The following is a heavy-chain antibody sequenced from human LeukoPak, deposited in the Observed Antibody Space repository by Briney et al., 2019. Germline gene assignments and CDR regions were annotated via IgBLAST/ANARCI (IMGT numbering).Heavy chain of an antibody. CDR2: ISGSGGST. D-gene: IGHD3-10*01. CDR1: GFTFSSYA. CDR3: AKVLPQSMVRGDDVFDI. V-gene: IGHV3-23*01. J-gene: IGHJ3*02. Sequence: GGSLRLSCAASGFTFSSYAMSWVRQAPGKGLEWVSAISGSGGSTYYADSVKGRFTISRDNSKNTLYLQMNSLRAEDTAVYYCAKVLPQSMVRGDDVFDIWGQGTMVTVSS.